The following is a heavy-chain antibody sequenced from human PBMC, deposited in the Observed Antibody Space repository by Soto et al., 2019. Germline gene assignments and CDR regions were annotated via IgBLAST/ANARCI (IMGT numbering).Heavy chain of an antibody. D-gene: IGHD3-9*01. Sequence: PGGSLRLSCAASGFTFSSYSMNWVRQAPGKGLEWVSSISSSSSYIYYADSVKGRFTISRDNANNSLYLQMNSLRAEDTAVYYCARVRYYDILTGHQVFDPWGQGTLVTVSS. J-gene: IGHJ5*02. V-gene: IGHV3-21*01. CDR3: ARVRYYDILTGHQVFDP. CDR1: GFTFSSYS. CDR2: ISSSSSYI.